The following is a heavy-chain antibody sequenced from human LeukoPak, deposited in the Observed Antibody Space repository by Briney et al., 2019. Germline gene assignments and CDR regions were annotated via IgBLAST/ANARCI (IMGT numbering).Heavy chain of an antibody. V-gene: IGHV4-38-2*02. D-gene: IGHD3-10*01. J-gene: IGHJ4*02. CDR3: ARDQLRGVNY. Sequence: SETLSLTCTVSGYSISSGYYWGWIRQPPGRGLEWIGSIYHSGSTYHNPSLKSRVTISVDTSKNQFSLKLSSVTAADTAVYYCARDQLRGVNYWGQGTLVTVSS. CDR1: GYSISSGYY. CDR2: IYHSGST.